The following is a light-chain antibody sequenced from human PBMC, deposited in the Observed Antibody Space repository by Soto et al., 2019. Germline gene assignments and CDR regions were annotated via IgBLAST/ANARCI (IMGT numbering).Light chain of an antibody. CDR2: EVT. Sequence: QSALTQPPSASGSPGQSVTISCTGTSSDVGAYKYVSWYQQYPGKAPQLMIYEVTKRPSGVPDRFSGSKSGNTASLTVSGLQAEEEADYYSTSYVGNDIWVFGGGTKLTVL. CDR3: TSYVGNDIWV. J-gene: IGLJ3*02. V-gene: IGLV2-8*01. CDR1: SSDVGAYKY.